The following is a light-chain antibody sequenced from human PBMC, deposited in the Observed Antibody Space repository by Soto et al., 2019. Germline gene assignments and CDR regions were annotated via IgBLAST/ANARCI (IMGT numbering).Light chain of an antibody. CDR1: QSISTF. CDR2: GAS. J-gene: IGKJ4*01. Sequence: DIQMTQSPSSLSASVGDKVTITCRASQSISTFLNWYQQKPGKAPKLLIFGASNLQSGVPSNFSGSGSGTDFTLTISSLQPEDFATYYCQQSYIPPLTFGGGTKVEMK. CDR3: QQSYIPPLT. V-gene: IGKV1-39*01.